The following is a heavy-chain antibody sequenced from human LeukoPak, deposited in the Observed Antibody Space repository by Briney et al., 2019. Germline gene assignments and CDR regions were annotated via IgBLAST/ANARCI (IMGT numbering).Heavy chain of an antibody. CDR1: GFTFRNYW. D-gene: IGHD6-13*01. V-gene: IGHV3-7*01. J-gene: IGHJ4*02. CDR3: AREGRESAGFDY. CDR2: IKQGGSEK. Sequence: GGSLRLSCVASGFTFRNYWMSWVRQAPGKGLEWVANIKQGGSEKYYVDSVKGRFTISRDDAKNSPYLQTNSLRGEDTAVYHCAREGRESAGFDYWGQGTLVTVSS.